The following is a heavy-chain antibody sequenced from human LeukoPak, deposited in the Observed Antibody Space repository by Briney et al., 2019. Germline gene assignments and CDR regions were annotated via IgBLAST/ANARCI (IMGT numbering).Heavy chain of an antibody. Sequence: SVKVSCKASGDTFTSYAISWVRQAPGQGLEWMGGIIPIFGTANYAQKLQGRVTMTTDTSTSTAYMELRSLRSDDTAVYYCARDYDLWSGLTVRGAFDIWGQGTMVTVSS. CDR3: ARDYDLWSGLTVRGAFDI. CDR1: GDTFTSYA. CDR2: IIPIFGTA. J-gene: IGHJ3*02. D-gene: IGHD3-3*01. V-gene: IGHV1-69*05.